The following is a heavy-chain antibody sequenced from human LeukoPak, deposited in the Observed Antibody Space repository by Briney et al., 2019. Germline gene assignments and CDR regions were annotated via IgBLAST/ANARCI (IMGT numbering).Heavy chain of an antibody. Sequence: GGSLRLSCAASGFNFNDYAMHWVRQAPGKGLEWVSGISWNGDSIDYADSVKGRFTISRDNAKNSLFLQMNSLRAEDTAFYYCAKDINRGISVIGTTGFDPWGQGTLVTVSS. D-gene: IGHD6-19*01. CDR1: GFNFNDYA. V-gene: IGHV3-9*01. CDR2: ISWNGDSI. CDR3: AKDINRGISVIGTTGFDP. J-gene: IGHJ5*02.